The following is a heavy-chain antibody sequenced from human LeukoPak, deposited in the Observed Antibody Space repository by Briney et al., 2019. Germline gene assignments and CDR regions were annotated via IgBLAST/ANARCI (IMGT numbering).Heavy chain of an antibody. CDR1: GFTFNSYA. CDR3: AKLFEVNAFDI. D-gene: IGHD3-16*01. CDR2: ISGSSGST. Sequence: GGSLRLSCAASGFTFNSYAMMGWVRQAPGQGLEWVSSISGSSGSTYYGDSVKGRFTISRDNSKTTLYLQMNRLKVDDSAVYFCAKLFEVNAFDIWGRGTMVTVSS. V-gene: IGHV3-23*01. J-gene: IGHJ3*02.